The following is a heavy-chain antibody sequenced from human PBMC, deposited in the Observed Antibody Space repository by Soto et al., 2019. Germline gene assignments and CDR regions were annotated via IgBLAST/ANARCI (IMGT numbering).Heavy chain of an antibody. D-gene: IGHD2-2*01. CDR1: GYTFTGYY. Sequence: ASVKVSCKASGYTFTGYYMHWVRQAPGQGLEWMGWINPNSGGTNYAQKFQGRVTMTRDTSISTAYMELSRLRSDDTAVYYCLRYCSSTSCPGDDYWGQGTLVTVSS. V-gene: IGHV1-2*02. CDR3: LRYCSSTSCPGDDY. CDR2: INPNSGGT. J-gene: IGHJ4*02.